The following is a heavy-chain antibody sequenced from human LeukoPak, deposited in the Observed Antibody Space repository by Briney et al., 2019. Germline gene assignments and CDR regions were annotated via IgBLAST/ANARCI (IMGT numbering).Heavy chain of an antibody. D-gene: IGHD2/OR15-2a*01. Sequence: ASVTVSCTASGYTFTSYDINWVRQATGQGLEWMGWMNPNSGNTGYAQKFQGRVAMTRNTSISTAYMELSSLRSEDTAVYYCARGTEAYSLRLDYWGQGTLVTVSS. CDR2: MNPNSGNT. CDR3: ARGTEAYSLRLDY. V-gene: IGHV1-8*01. J-gene: IGHJ4*02. CDR1: GYTFTSYD.